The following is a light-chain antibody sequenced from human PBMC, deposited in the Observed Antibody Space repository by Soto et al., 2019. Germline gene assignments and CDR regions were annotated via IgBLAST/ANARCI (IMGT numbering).Light chain of an antibody. CDR3: QQSYSTPFT. J-gene: IGKJ1*01. CDR1: QSISSY. CDR2: AAS. V-gene: IGKV1-39*01. Sequence: DIQMTRSPSSLSASVGDRVTITCRASQSISSYLNWYQQKPGKAPKLLIYAASSLQSGVPSRFSGSGSGTDFTLTISSLQPEDFATYYCQQSYSTPFTFGQGTNVDIK.